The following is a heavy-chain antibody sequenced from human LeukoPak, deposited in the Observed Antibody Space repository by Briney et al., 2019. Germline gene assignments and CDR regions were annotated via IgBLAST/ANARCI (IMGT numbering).Heavy chain of an antibody. Sequence: PSETLSLTCTVSGGSISSGGYYWSWIRQPPGKGLEWIGYIYHSGSTYYNPSLKSRVIISLDGSRNQFSLKLTSVTAADTAVYYCARDRGGLYSTGNWFDPWGQGTLVTVSS. CDR1: GGSISSGGYY. D-gene: IGHD3-10*01. CDR3: ARDRGGLYSTGNWFDP. CDR2: IYHSGST. J-gene: IGHJ5*02. V-gene: IGHV4-30-2*01.